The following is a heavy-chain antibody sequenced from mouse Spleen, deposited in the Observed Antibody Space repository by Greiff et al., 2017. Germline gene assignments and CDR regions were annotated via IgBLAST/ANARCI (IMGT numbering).Heavy chain of an antibody. D-gene: IGHD2-5*01. V-gene: IGHV1-15*01. Sequence: QVQLQQSGAELVRPGASVTLSCKASGYTFTDYEMHWVKQTPVHGLEWIGAIDPETGGTAYNQKFKGKAILTADKSSSTAYMELRSLTSEDSAVYYCTRKDYSNYEGFAYWGQGTLVTVSA. CDR1: GYTFTDYE. J-gene: IGHJ3*01. CDR3: TRKDYSNYEGFAY. CDR2: IDPETGGT.